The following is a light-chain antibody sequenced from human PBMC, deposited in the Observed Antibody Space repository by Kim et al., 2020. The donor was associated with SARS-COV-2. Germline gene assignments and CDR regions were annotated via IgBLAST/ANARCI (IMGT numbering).Light chain of an antibody. V-gene: IGKV1-39*01. CDR3: QQSYTSPTCT. Sequence: ASGGDRVTITCRASQSSSSYLNWYQQEPGKAPKLLIYAASSLQSGVPSRFSGNGSGTEFTLTISSLQPEDFATYYCQQSYTSPTCTFGQGTKLDI. CDR2: AAS. J-gene: IGKJ2*02. CDR1: QSSSSY.